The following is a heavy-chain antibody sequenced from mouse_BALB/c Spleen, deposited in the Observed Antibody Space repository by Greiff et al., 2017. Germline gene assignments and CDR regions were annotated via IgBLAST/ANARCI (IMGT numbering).Heavy chain of an antibody. CDR2: ISYSGST. CDR1: GYSITSDYA. V-gene: IGHV3-2*02. CDR3: ARGYGNYYYAMDY. J-gene: IGHJ4*01. Sequence: EVKLVESGPGLVKPSQSLSLTCTVTGYSITSDYAWNWIRQFPGNKLEWMGYISYSGSTSYNPSLKSRISITRDTSKNQFFLQLNSVTTEDTATYYCARGYGNYYYAMDYWGQGTSVTVSS. D-gene: IGHD2-1*01.